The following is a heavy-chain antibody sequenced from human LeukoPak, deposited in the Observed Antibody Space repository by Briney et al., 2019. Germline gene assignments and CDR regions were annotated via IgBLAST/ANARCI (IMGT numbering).Heavy chain of an antibody. J-gene: IGHJ4*02. CDR1: GFTFSSHS. CDR2: ISSSSSYI. CDR3: ASGLRGVATYFDY. Sequence: GGSLRLSCAASGFTFSSHSMNWVRQAPGKGLEWVSSISSSSSYIYYADSVKGRFTISRDNAKNSLYLQMNSLRAEDTAVYYCASGLRGVATYFDYWGQGTLVTVSS. D-gene: IGHD2-15*01. V-gene: IGHV3-21*01.